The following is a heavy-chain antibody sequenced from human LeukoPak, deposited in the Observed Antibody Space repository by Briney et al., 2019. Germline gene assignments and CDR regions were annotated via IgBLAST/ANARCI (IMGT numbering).Heavy chain of an antibody. CDR3: ARHLGRSSSNSYGYRGRFDP. CDR1: GYSISSGYY. V-gene: IGHV4-38-2*02. J-gene: IGHJ5*02. D-gene: IGHD5-18*01. CDR2: IYHSGST. Sequence: SETLSLTCTVSGYSISSGYYWGWIRQPPGKGLEWIGSIYHSGSTYYNPSLKSRVTISVDTSKNQFSLKLSSVTAADTAVYYCARHLGRSSSNSYGYRGRFDPWGQGTLVTVSS.